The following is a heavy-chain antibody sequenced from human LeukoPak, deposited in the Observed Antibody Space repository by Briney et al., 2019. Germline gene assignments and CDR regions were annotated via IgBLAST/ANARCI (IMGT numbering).Heavy chain of an antibody. D-gene: IGHD5-24*01. V-gene: IGHV3-11*01. CDR1: GFTFSDYY. J-gene: IGHJ6*03. Sequence: GGSLRLSCAASGFTFSDYYMSWIRQAPGKGLEWVSYISSSGSTIYYADSVKGRFTISRDNAKNSLYLKMNGLRAEDTAVYYLARLRAYNSYMAVWGKGPRSPSP. CDR3: ARLRAYNSYMAV. CDR2: ISSSGSTI.